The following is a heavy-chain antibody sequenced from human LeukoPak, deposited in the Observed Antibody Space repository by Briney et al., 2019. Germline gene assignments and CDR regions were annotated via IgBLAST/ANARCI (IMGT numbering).Heavy chain of an antibody. CDR3: VREVAVVSNAFDI. V-gene: IGHV4-39*07. D-gene: IGHD2-21*01. CDR1: GGSISSSSYS. Sequence: SETLSLTCTVSGGSISSSSYSWGWIRQPPGKGLEWIGSIYYSGSTYYNPSLKSRVAISLDTSKNQFSLKLSSVTAADTAVYYCVREVAVVSNAFDIWGPGTMVTVSS. J-gene: IGHJ3*02. CDR2: IYYSGST.